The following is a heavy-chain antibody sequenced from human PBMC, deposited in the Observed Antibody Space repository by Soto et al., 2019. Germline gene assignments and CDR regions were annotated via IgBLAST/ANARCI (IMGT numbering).Heavy chain of an antibody. J-gene: IGHJ5*02. Sequence: QVQLVQSGAEVKQPGSSVKVSCQASGVTFSSFAISWVRQAPGQGLEWMGGIIPIFRTPNYAQNFQGRVTITADESTSSVYMALSRLRSEDTAVYYCARSTGSGFRPGTHRFHWFDPWGQGTLVTVSS. CDR3: ARSTGSGFRPGTHRFHWFDP. V-gene: IGHV1-69*01. D-gene: IGHD6-19*01. CDR1: GVTFSSFA. CDR2: IIPIFRTP.